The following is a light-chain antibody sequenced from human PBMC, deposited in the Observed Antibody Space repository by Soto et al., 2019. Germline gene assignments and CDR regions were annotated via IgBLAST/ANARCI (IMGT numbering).Light chain of an antibody. CDR2: GAS. Sequence: IVMTQSPATLSMSPGERATLSCRASQSLNRDLAWYQQKPGQSPRLLIFGASIRATGIPARFSGSGSGTEFTLTIGSLQSEDCALYYCQQCNNWPPEITFGQGTRLDI. V-gene: IGKV3-15*01. CDR3: QQCNNWPPEIT. J-gene: IGKJ5*01. CDR1: QSLNRD.